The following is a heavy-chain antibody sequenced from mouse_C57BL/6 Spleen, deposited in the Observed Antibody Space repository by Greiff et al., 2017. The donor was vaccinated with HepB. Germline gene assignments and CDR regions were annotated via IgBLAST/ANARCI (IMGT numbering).Heavy chain of an antibody. Sequence: VQLQQSGAELVRPGSSVKLSCKASGYTFTSYWMHWVKQRPIQGLEWIGNIDPSDSETHYNQKFKDKATLTVDKSSSTAYMQLSSLTSEDSAVYYCARDWDYCSSYDYAMDYWGQGTSVTVSS. D-gene: IGHD1-1*01. V-gene: IGHV1-52*01. CDR3: ARDWDYCSSYDYAMDY. CDR1: GYTFTSYW. J-gene: IGHJ4*01. CDR2: IDPSDSET.